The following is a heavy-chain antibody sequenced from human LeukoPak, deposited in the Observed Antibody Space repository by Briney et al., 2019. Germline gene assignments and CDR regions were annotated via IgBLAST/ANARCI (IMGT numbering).Heavy chain of an antibody. CDR1: GFTFSSYP. CDR2: IRGSSSPI. Sequence: GGSLRLSCAASGFTFSSYPMNWVRQAPGKGLEWVSYIRGSSSPIYYADSVKGRFIISRDNAKNSLYLQMNSLRAEDTAMYFCARDNNRGGALDIWGQGTMGTVSS. V-gene: IGHV3-48*01. J-gene: IGHJ3*02. CDR3: ARDNNRGGALDI. D-gene: IGHD1-14*01.